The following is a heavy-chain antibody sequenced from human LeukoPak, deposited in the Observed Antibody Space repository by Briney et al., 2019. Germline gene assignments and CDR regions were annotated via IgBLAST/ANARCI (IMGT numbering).Heavy chain of an antibody. V-gene: IGHV4-59*01. CDR1: GGSISSYY. D-gene: IGHD1-14*01. J-gene: IGHJ5*02. CDR3: ARGGGIGSNWFDP. Sequence: SETLSLTCTVSGGSISSYYWSWIRQPPGKGLEWIGYIYYSGSTNYNPSLKSRVTISVDTSKNQFSLKLSSVTAADTAVYYCARGGGIGSNWFDPWGQGTLVTVSS. CDR2: IYYSGST.